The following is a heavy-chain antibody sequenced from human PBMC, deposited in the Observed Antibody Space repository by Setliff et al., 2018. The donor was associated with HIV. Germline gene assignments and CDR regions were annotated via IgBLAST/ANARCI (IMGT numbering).Heavy chain of an antibody. CDR2: IGTIADT. CDR1: GFTFTKYG. Sequence: GGSLRLSCVTSGFTFTKYGLHWVRQPTGKGLEWVSAIGTIADTFYPDSVKGRFTISRENGKNSLYLQMNSLRVGDTAVYYCVRQTGSWHAGCGGFDIWGQGTMVTVSS. J-gene: IGHJ3*02. D-gene: IGHD1-26*01. V-gene: IGHV3-13*01. CDR3: VRQTGSWHAGCGGFDI.